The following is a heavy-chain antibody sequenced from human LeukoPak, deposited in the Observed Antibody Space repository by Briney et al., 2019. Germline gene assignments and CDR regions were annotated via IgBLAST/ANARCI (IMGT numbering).Heavy chain of an antibody. CDR3: ARVPSGGPFDY. J-gene: IGHJ4*02. Sequence: GASVKVSCKASGYTFTSYFMHWVRQAPGQGLEWMGWISAYNGNTNYAQRLQGRVTMTTDTSTSTAYMELRSLTSDDTAVYYCARVPSGGPFDYWGQGTLVTVSS. D-gene: IGHD2-15*01. CDR1: GYTFTSYF. CDR2: ISAYNGNT. V-gene: IGHV1-18*04.